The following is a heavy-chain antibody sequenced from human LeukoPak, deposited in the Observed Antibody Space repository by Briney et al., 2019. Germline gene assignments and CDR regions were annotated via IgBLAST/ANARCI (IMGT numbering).Heavy chain of an antibody. V-gene: IGHV4-59*01. D-gene: IGHD6-19*01. CDR1: VRSINDYY. J-gene: IGHJ4*02. Sequence: SETLSLTCTVSVRSINDYYWSWIREPPGRGLEWFGYVYNIGSTNYNPSLKSRVTISVDTSKHQSSLMLTSVTAADTAVYYCARGENYSSGWQTSPGFDYWGQGTLVTVSS. CDR3: ARGENYSSGWQTSPGFDY. CDR2: VYNIGST.